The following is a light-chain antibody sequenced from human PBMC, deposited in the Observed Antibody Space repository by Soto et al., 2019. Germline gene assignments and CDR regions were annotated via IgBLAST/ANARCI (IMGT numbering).Light chain of an antibody. V-gene: IGKV1-39*01. Sequence: DIQLTQSPSSLSASVGDRVDITCRASQNINNYLAWYQQEPGKAPELLIYAASTLQSGVPSRFWGSGSGTQFTLTISRLRPEDFTTYYCQQTYTTPIPFGQGTRLAI. J-gene: IGKJ5*01. CDR1: QNINNY. CDR3: QQTYTTPIP. CDR2: AAS.